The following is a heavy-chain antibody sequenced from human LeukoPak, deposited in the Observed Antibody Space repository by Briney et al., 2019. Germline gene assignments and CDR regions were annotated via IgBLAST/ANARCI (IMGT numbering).Heavy chain of an antibody. J-gene: IGHJ4*02. V-gene: IGHV3-21*01. Sequence: GGSLRLSCAASGFTFSSYSMNWVRQAPGKGLEWVSPISSSSSYIYYADSVKGRFTISRDNAKNSLYLQMNSLRAEDTAVYYCARDYYGSGSYYPGTFDYWGQGTLVTVSS. D-gene: IGHD3-10*01. CDR2: ISSSSSYI. CDR1: GFTFSSYS. CDR3: ARDYYGSGSYYPGTFDY.